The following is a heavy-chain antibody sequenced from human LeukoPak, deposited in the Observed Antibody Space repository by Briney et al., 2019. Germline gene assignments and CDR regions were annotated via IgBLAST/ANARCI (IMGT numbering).Heavy chain of an antibody. CDR1: GFTVTSNY. V-gene: IGHV3-21*01. CDR3: AREKGSYWNYEADY. CDR2: ISSSSSYI. J-gene: IGHJ4*02. Sequence: GGSLRLSCAASGFTVTSNYMSWVRQAPGKGLEWVSSISSSSSYIFYADSVEGRFTISRDNAKNSLYLQMNSLRAEDTAVYYCAREKGSYWNYEADYWGQGTLVTVSS. D-gene: IGHD1-7*01.